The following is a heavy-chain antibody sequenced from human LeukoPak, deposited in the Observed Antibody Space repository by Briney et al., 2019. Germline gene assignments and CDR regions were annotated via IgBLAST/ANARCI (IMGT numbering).Heavy chain of an antibody. CDR3: ARVGHYDYVWGSYRYTTGPIDY. Sequence: SETLSVTCTVPGGAISSYYWSWIRQHPGKGLEWIGYIYYSGSTNYNPSLESRVTISVDTSKNQFSLKLSSVTAADTAVYYCARVGHYDYVWGSYRYTTGPIDYWGQGTLVTVSS. CDR2: IYYSGST. J-gene: IGHJ4*02. D-gene: IGHD3-16*02. CDR1: GGAISSYY. V-gene: IGHV4-59*01.